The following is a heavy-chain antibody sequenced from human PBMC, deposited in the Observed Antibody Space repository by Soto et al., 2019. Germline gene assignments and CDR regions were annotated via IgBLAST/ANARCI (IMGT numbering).Heavy chain of an antibody. CDR3: ARAMYYYDSSGPYYFDY. V-gene: IGHV3-33*01. CDR1: GFTFSSYG. J-gene: IGHJ4*02. D-gene: IGHD3-22*01. Sequence: PGGSLTLSCAASGFTFSSYGMHWVRQAPGKGLEWVAVIWYDGSNKYYADSVKGRFTISRDNSKNTLYLQMNSLRAEDTAVYYCARAMYYYDSSGPYYFDYWGQGTLVTVSS. CDR2: IWYDGSNK.